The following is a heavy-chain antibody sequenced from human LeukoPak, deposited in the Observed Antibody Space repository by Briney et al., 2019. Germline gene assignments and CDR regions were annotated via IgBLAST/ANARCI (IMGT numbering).Heavy chain of an antibody. V-gene: IGHV3-74*01. Sequence: GRSLRLSCAACGFTFNTFWMHWVRHAPGKGREWVSRIDSDGSGTLYADSVRGRFTVSRDNAENTLYLQMNSLRGEDTALYYCARDKAIAATVFDYWGLESWSPSPQ. CDR3: ARDKAIAATVFDY. J-gene: IGHJ4*01. CDR1: GFTFNTFW. CDR2: IDSDGSGT. D-gene: IGHD2-15*01.